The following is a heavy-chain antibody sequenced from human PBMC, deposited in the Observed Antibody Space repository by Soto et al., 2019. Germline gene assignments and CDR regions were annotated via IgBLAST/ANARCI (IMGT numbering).Heavy chain of an antibody. Sequence: QVQLQESGPGLVKPSQTLSLTCTVSGGSISSGDYYWSWIRQPPGKGLEWIGYIYYSGSTYYNPSLKSRVTITVDTSKNQFSLKLSSVTAADTAVYYCARSRVTMIVGDAFDIWGQGTMVTVSS. J-gene: IGHJ3*02. D-gene: IGHD3-22*01. CDR2: IYYSGST. CDR1: GGSISSGDYY. V-gene: IGHV4-30-4*01. CDR3: ARSRVTMIVGDAFDI.